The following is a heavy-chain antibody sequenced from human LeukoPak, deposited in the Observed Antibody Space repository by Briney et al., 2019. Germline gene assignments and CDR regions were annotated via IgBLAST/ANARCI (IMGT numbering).Heavy chain of an antibody. CDR2: IYHSGST. Sequence: PSGTLSLTCAVSGGSISSSNWWSRVRQPPGKGLEWIGEIYHSGSTNYNPSLKSRVTISVDKSKNQFSLKLSSVTAADTAVYYCASAQPVGATSPGAFDIWGQGTMVTVSS. J-gene: IGHJ3*02. D-gene: IGHD1-26*01. V-gene: IGHV4-4*02. CDR3: ASAQPVGATSPGAFDI. CDR1: GGSISSSNW.